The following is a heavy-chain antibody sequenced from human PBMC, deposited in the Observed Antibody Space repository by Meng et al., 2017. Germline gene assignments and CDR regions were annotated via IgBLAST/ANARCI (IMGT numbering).Heavy chain of an antibody. CDR1: GYTFTSYA. Sequence: ASVKVSCKASGYTFTSYAMHWVRQAPGQRLEGMGWSNAGNGNTKYSQKFQGRVTITADESTSTAYMELSSLRSEDTAVYYCARGAVAGISLGGYYFDYWGQGSLVTVSS. J-gene: IGHJ4*02. CDR2: SNAGNGNT. D-gene: IGHD6-19*01. CDR3: ARGAVAGISLGGYYFDY. V-gene: IGHV1-3*01.